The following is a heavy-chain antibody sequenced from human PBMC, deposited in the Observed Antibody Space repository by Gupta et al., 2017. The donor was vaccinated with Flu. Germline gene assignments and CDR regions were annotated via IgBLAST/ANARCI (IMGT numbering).Heavy chain of an antibody. Sequence: QLLLQESGPGRVRPSETLSPMCTVSGDSIRTSDYYWGWLRRPPGQGLEWIGTIYYDGTAYYNPPLKSRVTMSIDTSKHHFSLHVRSVTAADTAVFYCARLLQTAAASPWGRGTLVTVSS. V-gene: IGHV4-39*02. CDR2: IYYDGTA. D-gene: IGHD6-13*01. J-gene: IGHJ5*02. CDR3: ARLLQTAAASP. CDR1: GDSIRTSDYY.